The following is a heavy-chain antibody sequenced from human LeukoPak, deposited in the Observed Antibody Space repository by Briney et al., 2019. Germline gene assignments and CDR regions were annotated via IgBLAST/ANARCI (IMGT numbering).Heavy chain of an antibody. CDR1: GYTFTSYV. CDR2: INPNSGGT. J-gene: IGHJ6*03. Sequence: ASVKVSCKASGYTFTSYVISWVRQAPGQGLEWMGWINPNSGGTNYAQKFQGRVTMTRDTSISTAHMELSRLRSDDTAVYYCARGYDILTGYYPSPPKTDYYYYMDVWGKGTTVTISS. V-gene: IGHV1-2*02. D-gene: IGHD3-9*01. CDR3: ARGYDILTGYYPSPPKTDYYYYMDV.